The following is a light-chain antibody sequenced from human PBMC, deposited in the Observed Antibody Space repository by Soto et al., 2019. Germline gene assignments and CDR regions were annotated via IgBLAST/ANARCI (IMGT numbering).Light chain of an antibody. CDR2: CAS. J-gene: IGKJ2*01. CDR1: QSILYSSNNKNY. V-gene: IGKV4-1*01. Sequence: DIMMTQSPDSLAVSLGERATINCKSSQSILYSSNNKNYLAWYQKKPGQPPKLLIYCASTRESGVPDRFSGSGSGTDFTLTISSLQAEDVAVYYCQQYYSTLHTFGQGTKLEIK. CDR3: QQYYSTLHT.